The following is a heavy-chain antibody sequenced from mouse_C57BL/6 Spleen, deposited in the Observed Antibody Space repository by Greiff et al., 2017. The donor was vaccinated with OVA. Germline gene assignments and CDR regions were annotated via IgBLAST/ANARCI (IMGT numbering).Heavy chain of an antibody. CDR2: IDPSDSET. Sequence: VQLQQPGAELVRPGSSVKLSCKASGYTFTSYWMHWVKQRPIQGLEWIGNIDPSDSETHYNQKFKDKATLTVDKSSSTAYMQLSSLTSEDSAVYYCAKTVTTGYFDYWGQGTTLTVSS. V-gene: IGHV1-52*01. D-gene: IGHD2-2*01. J-gene: IGHJ2*01. CDR1: GYTFTSYW. CDR3: AKTVTTGYFDY.